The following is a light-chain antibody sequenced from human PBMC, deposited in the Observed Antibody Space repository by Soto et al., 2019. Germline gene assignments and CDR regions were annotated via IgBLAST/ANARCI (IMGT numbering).Light chain of an antibody. V-gene: IGKV3-15*01. CDR3: QQYNDWPLT. CDR1: QSISRT. J-gene: IGKJ4*01. Sequence: IELAECPTTINMSPGEGLTLSCGASQSISRTLAWYQQRSGQAPRLLIYGASSRATGVPARFSGSGSGTEFTLTISSLQSEDFAVYYCQQYNDWPLTFGGGTKVDIK. CDR2: GAS.